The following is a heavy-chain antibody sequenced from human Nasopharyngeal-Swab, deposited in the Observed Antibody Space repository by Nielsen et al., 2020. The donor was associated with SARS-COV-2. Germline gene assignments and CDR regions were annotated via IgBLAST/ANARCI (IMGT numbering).Heavy chain of an antibody. D-gene: IGHD3-3*01. CDR2: IIVNLGKT. J-gene: IGHJ6*02. V-gene: IGHV1-69*10. CDR1: GGTFSKYA. CDR3: ARDTIFGLALYYYYGLGV. Sequence: SVKVSCKVSGGTFSKYAISWVRQAPGQGLEWMGGIIVNLGKTNYAQKFKDSVIINADESTGTAYMELSSLRSDDTAVYYCARDTIFGLALYYYYGLGVWGQGTTVTVSS.